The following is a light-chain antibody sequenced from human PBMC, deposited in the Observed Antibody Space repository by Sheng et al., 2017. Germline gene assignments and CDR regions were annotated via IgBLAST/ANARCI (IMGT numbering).Light chain of an antibody. CDR2: AAS. V-gene: IGKV1-8*01. J-gene: IGKJ1*01. Sequence: AIRMTQSPSSFSASTGDRVTITCRASQGISSYLSWYQQKPGKAPKLLIYAASTLQSGVPSRFSGSGSGTDFTLTISCLQSEDFATYYCQQYNNWPTFGQGTKVEIK. CDR3: QQYNNWPT. CDR1: QGISSY.